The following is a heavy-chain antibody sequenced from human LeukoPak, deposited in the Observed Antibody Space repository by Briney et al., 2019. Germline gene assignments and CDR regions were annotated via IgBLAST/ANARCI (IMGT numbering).Heavy chain of an antibody. CDR1: GYTFTGYY. D-gene: IGHD3-22*01. J-gene: IGHJ4*02. CDR2: INPNSGGT. Sequence: ASVKVSCKASGYTFTGYYMHWVRQAPGQGLEWMGWINPNSGGTNYAQKFQGRVTMTRDTSISTAYMELSRLRPDDTAVYYCARGYDSSGYYPLETDYFDYWGQGTLVTVSS. CDR3: ARGYDSSGYYPLETDYFDY. V-gene: IGHV1-2*02.